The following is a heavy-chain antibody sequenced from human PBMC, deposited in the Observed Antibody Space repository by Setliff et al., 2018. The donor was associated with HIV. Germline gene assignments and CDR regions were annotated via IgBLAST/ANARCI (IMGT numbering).Heavy chain of an antibody. D-gene: IGHD3-10*01. CDR1: GYNFGSYF. CDR2: IDPEDGET. J-gene: IGHJ3*02. CDR3: ARGYGSHAFDI. Sequence: ASVKVSCKASGYNFGSYFMHWVRQAPGKGLEWMGRIDPEDGETIYGAKFQGRVTMTADTSAATAYMVLSSLRSEDTALYYCARGYGSHAFDIWGQGTMVTVSS. V-gene: IGHV1-69-2*01.